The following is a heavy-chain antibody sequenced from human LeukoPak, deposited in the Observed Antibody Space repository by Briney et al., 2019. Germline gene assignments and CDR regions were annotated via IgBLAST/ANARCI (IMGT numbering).Heavy chain of an antibody. Sequence: ASVKVSCKASGYTFTSYDINWVRQATGQGLEWMGWMNPNSGGTNYAQKFQGRVTMTRDTSISTAYMELSRLRSDDTAVYYCARIQYYYDSSGYYNYWGQGTLVTVSS. V-gene: IGHV1-2*02. CDR3: ARIQYYYDSSGYYNY. J-gene: IGHJ4*02. D-gene: IGHD3-22*01. CDR1: GYTFTSYD. CDR2: MNPNSGGT.